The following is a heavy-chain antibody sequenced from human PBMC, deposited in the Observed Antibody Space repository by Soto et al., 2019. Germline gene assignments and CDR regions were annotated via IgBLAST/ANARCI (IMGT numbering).Heavy chain of an antibody. D-gene: IGHD1-26*01. Sequence: EVQLVESGGGLIQPGGSLRLSCAASGFTVSNNYMTWVRQAPGKGLEWVSVIYSGGSTYYAHSVKGRFTISRDNSKNTLYLQLSSLRVEDTAVYYCARDLGAVWGYQYYSMDGWGQGTTVTVSS. CDR1: GFTVSNNY. V-gene: IGHV3-53*01. CDR2: IYSGGST. J-gene: IGHJ6*02. CDR3: ARDLGAVWGYQYYSMDG.